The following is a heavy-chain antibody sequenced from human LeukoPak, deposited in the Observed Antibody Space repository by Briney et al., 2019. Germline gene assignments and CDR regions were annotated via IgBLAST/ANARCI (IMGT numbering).Heavy chain of an antibody. J-gene: IGHJ4*02. Sequence: GGSLRLSCAASGFTFSSYAMSWVRQAPGKGLEWVANINQDGSEKYYVDSVKGRFTISRDNAKNSLYLQMNSLRAEDTDVYYCGRAYGAGSCDYWGQGTLVTVSS. CDR3: GRAYGAGSCDY. CDR1: GFTFSSYA. CDR2: INQDGSEK. V-gene: IGHV3-7*01. D-gene: IGHD3-10*01.